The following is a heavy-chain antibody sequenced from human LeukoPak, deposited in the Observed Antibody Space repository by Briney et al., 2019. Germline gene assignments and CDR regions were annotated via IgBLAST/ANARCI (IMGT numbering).Heavy chain of an antibody. D-gene: IGHD3-10*01. V-gene: IGHV4-59*01. CDR3: ARYGGAGDYYFDY. CDR1: GGSISSYY. J-gene: IGHJ4*02. Sequence: SETLSLTCTVSGGSISSYYWSWIRQPPGKGLEWIGYIYYSGSTNYNPSLKSRVTISVDTFKNQFSLKLSSVTAADTAVYYCARYGGAGDYYFDYWGQGTLVTVSS. CDR2: IYYSGST.